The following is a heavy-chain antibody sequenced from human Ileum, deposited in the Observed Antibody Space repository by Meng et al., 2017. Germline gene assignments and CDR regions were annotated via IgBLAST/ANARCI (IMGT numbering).Heavy chain of an antibody. D-gene: IGHD6-13*01. J-gene: IGHJ4*02. CDR3: ARGWAAAGFDY. V-gene: IGHV6-1*01. Sequence: QVHLRTSGPRLEKPTQTHSLTSAISGDSVSGNSGDWNWITQSPSRGSECLGRTYYKSKWYNEYAQSVKSRITISPATSKNQFSLQLNSVTPEDTSVYYCARGWAAAGFDYWGQGTLVTVSS. CDR1: GDSVSGNSGD. CDR2: TYYKSKWYN.